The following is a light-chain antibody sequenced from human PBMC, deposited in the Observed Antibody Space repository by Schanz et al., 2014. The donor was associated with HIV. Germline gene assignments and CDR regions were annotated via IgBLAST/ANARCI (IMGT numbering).Light chain of an antibody. J-gene: IGKJ4*01. CDR1: QSVSSSY. CDR2: GAS. Sequence: EIVLTQSPGTLSLSPGERATLSCRASQSVSSSYLAWYQQKPGQDPRLLIFGASNRATGIPDRFSGGGSGTDFTLTINSLEPEDFALYYCQQGGSWPLTFGGGTTVEIK. V-gene: IGKV3-20*01. CDR3: QQGGSWPLT.